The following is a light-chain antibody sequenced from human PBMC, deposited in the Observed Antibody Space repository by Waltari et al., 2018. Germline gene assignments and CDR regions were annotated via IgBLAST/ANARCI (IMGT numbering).Light chain of an antibody. CDR3: QQSYSGPVT. J-gene: IGKJ5*01. CDR1: QTVIIY. CDR2: AAS. V-gene: IGKV1-39*01. Sequence: DIHLTQSPSSLSASVGDSVTITCRTTQTVIIYFNWYQPKPGKAPKLLIYAASSLHSGVPSSYSGSGSGKDFALTISSLQPEDFATYYCQQSYSGPVTFGQGTRLENK.